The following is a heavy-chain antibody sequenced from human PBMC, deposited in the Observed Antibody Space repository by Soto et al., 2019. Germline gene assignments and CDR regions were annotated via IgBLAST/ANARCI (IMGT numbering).Heavy chain of an antibody. CDR3: ARESSGSLAY. Sequence: SETLSLTCTVSGGSISSYYWIWIRQPPGKGLEWIGYIYYSGSTNYNPSLKSRVTISVDTSKNQFSLKLSSVTAADTAVYYCARESSGSLAYWGQGTLVTVSS. J-gene: IGHJ4*02. D-gene: IGHD1-26*01. V-gene: IGHV4-59*01. CDR2: IYYSGST. CDR1: GGSISSYY.